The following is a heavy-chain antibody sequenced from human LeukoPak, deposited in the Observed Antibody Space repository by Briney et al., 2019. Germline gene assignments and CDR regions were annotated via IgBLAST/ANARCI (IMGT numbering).Heavy chain of an antibody. J-gene: IGHJ4*02. CDR2: IKEDGSAK. V-gene: IGHV3-7*04. D-gene: IGHD2/OR15-2a*01. CDR1: GFTFSSSY. CDR3: VRGFRSDY. Sequence: GGSLRLSCAASGFTFSSSYMTWVRQAPGKGLEWVANIKEDGSAKYYVASVKGRFTISRDNTKNSLYLQMNSLRADDTAIYYCVRGFRSDYWGQGTLVSVSS.